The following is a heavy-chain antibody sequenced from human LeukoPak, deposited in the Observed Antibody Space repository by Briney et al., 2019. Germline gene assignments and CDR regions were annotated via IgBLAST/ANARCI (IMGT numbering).Heavy chain of an antibody. CDR3: ARDGNGVRYNWFDP. CDR1: GGSISSGSYY. Sequence: SQTLSLTCTVSGGSISSGSYYWSWIRQPAGKGLEWIGRIYTSGSTNYNPSLKSRVTISVDTSKNQFSLKLSSVTAADTAVYYCARDGNGVRYNWFDPWGQETLVTVSS. D-gene: IGHD3-9*01. V-gene: IGHV4-61*02. CDR2: IYTSGST. J-gene: IGHJ5*02.